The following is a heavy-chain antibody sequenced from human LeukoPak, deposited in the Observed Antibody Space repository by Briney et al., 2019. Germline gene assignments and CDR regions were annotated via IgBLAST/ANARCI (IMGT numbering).Heavy chain of an antibody. CDR1: GFTFSSYS. Sequence: KPGGSLRLSCAASGFTFSSYSMNWVRQAPGQGLEWVSSISGTSTYIYYADSVRGRFTIYRDNAKNSLYLQMNSLRAEDTAVYYCARDREAGQGLDDYWGQGTLVTVSS. D-gene: IGHD6-19*01. J-gene: IGHJ4*02. CDR2: ISGTSTYI. CDR3: ARDREAGQGLDDY. V-gene: IGHV3-21*01.